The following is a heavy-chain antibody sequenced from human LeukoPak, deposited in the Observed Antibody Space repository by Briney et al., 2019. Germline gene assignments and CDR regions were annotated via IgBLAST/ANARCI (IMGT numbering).Heavy chain of an antibody. CDR3: ARVDYYDTSRAFDI. CDR2: ITGSSTYI. J-gene: IGHJ3*02. V-gene: IGHV3-21*01. Sequence: PGGSLRLSCAASGFTFSTYTMNWVRQAPGKGLEWVSYITGSSTYIYYADSVKGRFTISRDNAKNSLYLQMNSLRAEDTAVYYCARVDYYDTSRAFDIWGQGTMVIVSS. CDR1: GFTFSTYT. D-gene: IGHD3-22*01.